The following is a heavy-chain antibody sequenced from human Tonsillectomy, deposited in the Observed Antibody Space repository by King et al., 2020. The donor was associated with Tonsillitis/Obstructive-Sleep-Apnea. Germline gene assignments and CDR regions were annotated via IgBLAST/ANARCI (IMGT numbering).Heavy chain of an antibody. CDR2: ISSSGSTI. CDR1: GFTFSSYE. D-gene: IGHD3-10*01. V-gene: IGHV3-48*03. J-gene: IGHJ6*02. Sequence: VQLVESGGGLVQPGGSLRLSCVASGFTFSSYEMNWVRQAPGKGLEWVSYISSSGSTIYYADSVKGRFTISRDNAKNSLYLQMNSLRVEDTAVYYWARDTPHYYGSGTYMDVWGQGTTVTVSS. CDR3: ARDTPHYYGSGTYMDV.